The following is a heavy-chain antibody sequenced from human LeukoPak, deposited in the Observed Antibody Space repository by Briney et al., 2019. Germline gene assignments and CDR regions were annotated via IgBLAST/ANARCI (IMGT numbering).Heavy chain of an antibody. Sequence: SETLSLTCAVSGGSLSRGGYYWSWIRQHPGRGLEWIGYIYYSGSTYYNPSLKSRVTISVDPSKNQFSLKLSSVTAADTAVYYCAREPGTVTTVDYWGQGTLVTVSS. CDR1: GGSLSRGGYY. J-gene: IGHJ4*02. D-gene: IGHD4-17*01. CDR3: AREPGTVTTVDY. CDR2: IYYSGST. V-gene: IGHV4-31*11.